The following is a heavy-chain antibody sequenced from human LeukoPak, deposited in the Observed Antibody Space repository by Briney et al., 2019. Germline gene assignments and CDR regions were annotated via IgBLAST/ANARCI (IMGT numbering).Heavy chain of an antibody. CDR1: GGSISTSSYY. CDR3: ARQADFALVEMATIMFDY. J-gene: IGHJ4*02. Sequence: PSETLSLTCTVSGGSISTSSYYWGWIRQPPGKGREWIGSLYHTGSTYYNPSLKSRVNISVDPSKNQFSLKLNSVTDADTAVYYCARQADFALVEMATIMFDYWGQGTLVTVSS. D-gene: IGHD5-24*01. V-gene: IGHV4-39*01. CDR2: LYHTGST.